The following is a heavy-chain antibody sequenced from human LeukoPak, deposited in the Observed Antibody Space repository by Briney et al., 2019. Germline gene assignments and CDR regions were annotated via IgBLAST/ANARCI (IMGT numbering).Heavy chain of an antibody. CDR3: ARNRDGYNSFDY. D-gene: IGHD5-24*01. CDR1: GGSISSGGYY. CDR2: IYHSGST. J-gene: IGHJ4*02. Sequence: SQTLSLTCTVSGGSISSGGYYWSWIRQPPGKGLEWIGYIYHSGSTFYNPSLKSRVTISVDTSKNHFSLKLSSVTAADTAVYYCARNRDGYNSFDYWGQGTLVTVSS. V-gene: IGHV4-30-2*01.